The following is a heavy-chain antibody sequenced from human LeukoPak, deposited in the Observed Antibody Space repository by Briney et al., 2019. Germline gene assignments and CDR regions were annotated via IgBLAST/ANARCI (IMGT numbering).Heavy chain of an antibody. CDR2: LSGSGGST. CDR3: AKDLRRGYDSPVDY. CDR1: GFTFSSYA. J-gene: IGHJ4*02. Sequence: PGGSLRLSCAASGFTFSSYAMNWVRQAPGKGLEWVSGLSGSGGSTYYADSVKGRFTISRDNSKNTLYLQMNSLRVEDTAVYYCAKDLRRGYDSPVDYWGQGTLVTVSS. D-gene: IGHD5-12*01. V-gene: IGHV3-23*01.